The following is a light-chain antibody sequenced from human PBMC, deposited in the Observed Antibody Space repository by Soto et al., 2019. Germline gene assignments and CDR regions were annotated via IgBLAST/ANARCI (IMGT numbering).Light chain of an antibody. CDR3: NSYTSSGTYV. Sequence: QSVLTQPASVSGSPGQSITISCTGTSSDVGGFNYVSWYQQHPGKAPKLMIYDVTNRPSGVSYRFSGSKSGNTASLTISGLQAEDEAEYYCNSYTSSGTYVFGTRTKVTV. CDR1: SSDVGGFNY. CDR2: DVT. J-gene: IGLJ1*01. V-gene: IGLV2-14*03.